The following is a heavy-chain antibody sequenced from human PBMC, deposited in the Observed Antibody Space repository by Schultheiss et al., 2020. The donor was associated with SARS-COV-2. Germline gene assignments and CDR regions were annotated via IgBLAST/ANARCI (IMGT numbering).Heavy chain of an antibody. D-gene: IGHD6-19*01. J-gene: IGHJ4*02. CDR3: ARARPGSSGWYFVEANDY. CDR1: GYTFTSYG. V-gene: IGHV1-18*01. Sequence: ASVKVSCKASGYTFTSYGISWVRQAPGQGLEWMGWISAYNGNTNYAQKLQGRVTMTTDTSTSTAYMELRSLRSDDTAVYYCARARPGSSGWYFVEANDYWGQGTLVTVSS. CDR2: ISAYNGNT.